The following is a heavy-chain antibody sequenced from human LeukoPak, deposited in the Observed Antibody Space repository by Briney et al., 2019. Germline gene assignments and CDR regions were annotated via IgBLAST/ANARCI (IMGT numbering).Heavy chain of an antibody. V-gene: IGHV4-39*01. Sequence: SETLSLTCTVSGGSISGSSYYWGWIRQPPGKGLEWIGSIYYSGSTYYNPSLKSRVTISAATSKNQFSLNLSSVTAADTAVYFCARNMADSALEFDFWGQGTLLTVSS. CDR2: IYYSGST. CDR3: ARNMADSALEFDF. J-gene: IGHJ4*02. CDR1: GGSISGSSYY. D-gene: IGHD3-3*02.